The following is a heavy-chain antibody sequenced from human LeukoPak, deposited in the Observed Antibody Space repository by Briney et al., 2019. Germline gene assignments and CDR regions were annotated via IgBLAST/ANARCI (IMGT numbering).Heavy chain of an antibody. CDR2: IYYSGST. CDR1: GGSISSSSYY. CDR3: SRDQKYCSGGSCYNAMDV. V-gene: IGHV4-39*07. J-gene: IGHJ6*02. D-gene: IGHD2-15*01. Sequence: SETLSLTCTVSGGSISSSSYYWGWIRQPPGKGLEWIGSIYYSGSTYYKSSLKSRVTISVDTSKNQFSLKLSSVTAADTAMYYCSRDQKYCSGGSCYNAMDVWGQGTTVTVSS.